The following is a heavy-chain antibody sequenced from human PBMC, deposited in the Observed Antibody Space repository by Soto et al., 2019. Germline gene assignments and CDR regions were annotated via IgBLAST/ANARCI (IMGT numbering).Heavy chain of an antibody. CDR2: IYYSGST. CDR1: GGSISSYY. Sequence: PSETLSLTCTVSGGSISSYYWSWIRQPPGKGLEWIGYIYYSGSTNYNPSLKSRVTISVDTSKNQFSLKLSSVTAADTAVYYCARGFGDCGGDCYFGYYYYGMDVWGQGTTVTVSS. D-gene: IGHD2-21*02. CDR3: ARGFGDCGGDCYFGYYYYGMDV. V-gene: IGHV4-59*01. J-gene: IGHJ6*02.